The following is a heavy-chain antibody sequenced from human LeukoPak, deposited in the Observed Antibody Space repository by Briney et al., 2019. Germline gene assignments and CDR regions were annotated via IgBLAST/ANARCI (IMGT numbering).Heavy chain of an antibody. J-gene: IGHJ4*02. CDR1: GGSLSGYY. CDR3: ARQGSGSSYYYYTFPY. D-gene: IGHD1-26*01. V-gene: IGHV4-34*01. Sequence: SETLSLTCAVYGGSLSGYYWSWIRQPPGKGLEWIGEINHSGNTNYNPSLKSRVTMSVDTSMNHFYLKLSSVTAADTAVYYCARQGSGSSYYYYTFPYWGQGTLVAVSS. CDR2: INHSGNT.